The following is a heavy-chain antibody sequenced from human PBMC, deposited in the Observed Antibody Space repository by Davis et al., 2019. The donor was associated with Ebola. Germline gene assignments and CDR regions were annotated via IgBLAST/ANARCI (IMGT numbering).Heavy chain of an antibody. J-gene: IGHJ6*02. CDR3: ARERTGNYAIDV. CDR2: INHSGVS. D-gene: IGHD3-16*01. CDR1: GGSFSSYY. V-gene: IGHV4-34*01. Sequence: MPSETLSLTCAVYGGSFSSYYWSWIRQPPGMGLGWTGEINHSGVSHYNPSLKSRFTISVDTSNTQFSLKLSSVTAADTAVYYCARERTGNYAIDVWGQGTTVTVSS.